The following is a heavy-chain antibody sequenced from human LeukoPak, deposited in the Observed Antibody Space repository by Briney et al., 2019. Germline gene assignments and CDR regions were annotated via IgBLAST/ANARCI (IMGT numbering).Heavy chain of an antibody. Sequence: GGSLRLSCAASGFTFSSYNMNRVRQAPGKGLEWVSYISSSSSPIFYADSVKGRFTISRDNAKNSLYLQMNSLRDEDTAVYYCARGGTYCPDYWGQGTLVTVSS. CDR3: ARGGTYCPDY. V-gene: IGHV3-48*02. CDR2: ISSSSSPI. CDR1: GFTFSSYN. D-gene: IGHD1-26*01. J-gene: IGHJ4*02.